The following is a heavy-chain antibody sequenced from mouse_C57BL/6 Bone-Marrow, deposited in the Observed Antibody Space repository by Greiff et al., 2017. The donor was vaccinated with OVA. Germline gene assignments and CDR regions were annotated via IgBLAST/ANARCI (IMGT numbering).Heavy chain of an antibody. J-gene: IGHJ4*01. Sequence: EVKLVESEGGLVQPGSSMKLSCTASGFTFSDYYMAWVRQVPEKGLEWVANINYDGSSTYYLDSLKSRFIISRDNAKNILYLQMSSLKSEDKDTYYCARGLSLRPGAMDYWGQGTSVTVSS. CDR3: ARGLSLRPGAMDY. CDR1: GFTFSDYY. D-gene: IGHD3-2*02. CDR2: INYDGSST. V-gene: IGHV5-16*01.